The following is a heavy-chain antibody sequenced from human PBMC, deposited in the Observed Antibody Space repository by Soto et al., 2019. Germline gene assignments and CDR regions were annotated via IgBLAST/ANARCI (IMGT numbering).Heavy chain of an antibody. CDR1: GFIFNEYG. D-gene: IGHD2-15*01. CDR2: IWYDGSNK. V-gene: IGHV3-33*03. CDR3: ARWGCSGSNCNLNQRSYDL. J-gene: IGHJ4*02. Sequence: QVQLVESGGGVAQPGRSLRLSCAASGFIFNEYGMHWVRQAPGKGLEWVAVIWYDGSNKYYADSVKGRFTISRDNSKNTMSLQMNSLRAEDTAVYYCARWGCSGSNCNLNQRSYDLWGQGTLVTVSS.